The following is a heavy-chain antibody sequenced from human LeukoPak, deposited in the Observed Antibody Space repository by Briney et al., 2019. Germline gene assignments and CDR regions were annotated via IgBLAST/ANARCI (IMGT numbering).Heavy chain of an antibody. CDR3: ASSKNDAFDI. CDR1: GGSISSYY. D-gene: IGHD4-11*01. CDR2: IYYSGST. V-gene: IGHV4-59*01. J-gene: IGHJ3*02. Sequence: SETLSLTCTVSGGSISSYYWSWIRQPPGKGLGWIGYIYYSGSTNYNPSLKSRVTISVDTSKNQFSLKLSSVTAADTAVYYCASSKNDAFDIWGQGTMVTVSS.